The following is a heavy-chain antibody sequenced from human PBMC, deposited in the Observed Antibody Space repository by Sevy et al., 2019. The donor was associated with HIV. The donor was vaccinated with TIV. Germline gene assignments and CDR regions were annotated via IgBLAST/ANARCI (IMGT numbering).Heavy chain of an antibody. D-gene: IGHD1-26*01. CDR2: IKEDGAEK. CDR3: AMPHSDLRGDRYLKH. Sequence: GGSLRLSCETSGITFKWYWMNWVRQAPGKGPEWVARIKEDGAEKYYVGSVAGRLTISRDNANKYLYRQMHNLRAEDTATYYGAMPHSDLRGDRYLKHWGQGTLVTVSS. CDR1: GITFKWYW. V-gene: IGHV3-7*01. J-gene: IGHJ1*01.